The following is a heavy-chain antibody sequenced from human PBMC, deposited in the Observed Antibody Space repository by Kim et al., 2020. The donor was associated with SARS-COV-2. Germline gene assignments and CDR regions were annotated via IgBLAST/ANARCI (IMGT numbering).Heavy chain of an antibody. D-gene: IGHD1-26*01. CDR3: ARAPTWAILEFDY. V-gene: IGHV1-18*01. J-gene: IGHJ4*02. Sequence: NYPQNLPGRISVNTDTSTSTVYLDLRSLRSDDTAVYYCARAPTWAILEFDYWGQGTLVIVSS.